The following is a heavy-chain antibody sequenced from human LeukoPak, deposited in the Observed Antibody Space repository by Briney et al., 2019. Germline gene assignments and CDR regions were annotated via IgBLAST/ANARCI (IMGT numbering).Heavy chain of an antibody. J-gene: IGHJ6*03. Sequence: SVKVSCKASGGTFSSYAISWVRQAPGQGLEWMGGIIPIFGTANYAQKFQGRVTITADKSTSTAYMELSSLRSEDTAVDYCARGGGGSYWFYYYYMDVWGKGTTVTVSS. CDR2: IIPIFGTA. V-gene: IGHV1-69*06. CDR1: GGTFSSYA. CDR3: ARGGGGSYWFYYYYMDV. D-gene: IGHD1-26*01.